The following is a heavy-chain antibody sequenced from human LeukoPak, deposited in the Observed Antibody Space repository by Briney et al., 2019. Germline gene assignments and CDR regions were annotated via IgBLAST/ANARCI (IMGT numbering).Heavy chain of an antibody. D-gene: IGHD2-2*01. CDR3: ARDEGCRGSSCSRGYFEH. Sequence: GRSLRLSCAASGFTFSSYAMHWVRQAPGKGLEWVAVISYDGSNKYYADSVKGRFTISRDNSKNTLYLQMNSLRAEDTAVYYCARDEGCRGSSCSRGYFEHWGQGTLVTVSS. CDR1: GFTFSSYA. CDR2: ISYDGSNK. J-gene: IGHJ1*01. V-gene: IGHV3-30-3*01.